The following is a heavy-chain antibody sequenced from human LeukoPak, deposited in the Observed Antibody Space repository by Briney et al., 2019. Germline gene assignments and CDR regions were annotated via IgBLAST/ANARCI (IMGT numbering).Heavy chain of an antibody. V-gene: IGHV3-23*01. Sequence: GGSLRLSCAASGLTFSTYAMNWVRQAPGKGLEWFSAISGSATGSVTTYYTDSVKGRFTISRDNSKNTLYLQMNSLRAEDTAVYYCATGSGVLPPTTYLVQWGQGTLVTVSS. D-gene: IGHD3-10*01. CDR1: GLTFSTYA. J-gene: IGHJ4*02. CDR2: ISGSATGSVTT. CDR3: ATGSGVLPPTTYLVQ.